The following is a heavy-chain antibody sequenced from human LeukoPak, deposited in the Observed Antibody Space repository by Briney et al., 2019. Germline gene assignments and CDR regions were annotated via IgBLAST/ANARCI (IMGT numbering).Heavy chain of an antibody. CDR3: ARDSFIAAAASDY. CDR2: IYSGGAT. V-gene: IGHV3-66*01. J-gene: IGHJ4*02. Sequence: PGGSLRLSCAASGITVSTNYMSWVRQAPGKGLEWVSIIYSGGATFYADSVKGRFTISRENSKNTLWLQMNSLRAEDTAVYYCARDSFIAAAASDYWGQGTLVTVSS. D-gene: IGHD6-13*01. CDR1: GITVSTNY.